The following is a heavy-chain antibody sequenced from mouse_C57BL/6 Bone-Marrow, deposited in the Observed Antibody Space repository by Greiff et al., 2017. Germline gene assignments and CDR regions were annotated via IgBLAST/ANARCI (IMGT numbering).Heavy chain of an antibody. CDR2: INPNNGGT. J-gene: IGHJ4*01. Sequence: EVQLQQPGTELVKPGASVKLSCKASGYTFTSYWMHWVKQSHGKSLEWIGDINPNNGGTSYNQKFKGKATLTVDKSSSTAYMELRSLTSEDSAVYYCARYLLRSYAMDYWGQGTSVTVSS. CDR3: ARYLLRSYAMDY. CDR1: GYTFTSYW. D-gene: IGHD1-1*01. V-gene: IGHV1-26*01.